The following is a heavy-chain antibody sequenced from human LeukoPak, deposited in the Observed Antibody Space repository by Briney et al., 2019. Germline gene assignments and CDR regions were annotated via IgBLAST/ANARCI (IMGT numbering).Heavy chain of an antibody. CDR3: ARVRSTSSRWLDP. V-gene: IGHV3-53*01. D-gene: IGHD2/OR15-2a*01. CDR2: LYSDGTT. CDR1: GFSVSSNF. J-gene: IGHJ5*02. Sequence: GGSLRLSCAASGFSVSSNFMIWVRQAPGKGLEWVSVLYSDGTTYYADPVKGRFTISRGNSKETLYLQMNSLTAEDSAVYYCARVRSTSSRWLDPWGQGTLVTVSS.